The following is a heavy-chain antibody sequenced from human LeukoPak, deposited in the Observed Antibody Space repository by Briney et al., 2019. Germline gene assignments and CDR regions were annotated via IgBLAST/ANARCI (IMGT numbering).Heavy chain of an antibody. Sequence: SETLSLTCSVSGSSISSDYYWGWVRQPPGKGLEWIGSIKHRGRSYYNPSLKSRVTISVDTSKNQFSLQLSSVTAADTAVYYCARVVGATSIDYWGQGTLVTVSS. CDR2: IKHRGRS. D-gene: IGHD2-15*01. CDR1: GSSISSDYY. V-gene: IGHV4-38-2*02. J-gene: IGHJ4*02. CDR3: ARVVGATSIDY.